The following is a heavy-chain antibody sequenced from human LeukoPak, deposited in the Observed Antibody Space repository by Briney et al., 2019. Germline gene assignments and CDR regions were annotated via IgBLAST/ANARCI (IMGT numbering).Heavy chain of an antibody. J-gene: IGHJ4*02. CDR3: ARGAYGDK. CDR1: GYTLTSYG. V-gene: IGHV1-18*01. CDR2: ISAQSGNT. Sequence: ASVTVSCEASGYTLTSYGINWMRPAPGQGLEWMGWISAQSGNTNYAQKVQGRLTLTTDRSTNTAYMELRSLRSDDTAVYYCARGAYGDKWGQGTMVTVSS. D-gene: IGHD4-17*01.